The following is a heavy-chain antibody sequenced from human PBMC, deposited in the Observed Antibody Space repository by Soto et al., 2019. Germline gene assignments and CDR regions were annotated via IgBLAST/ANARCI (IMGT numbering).Heavy chain of an antibody. CDR2: ISSGAAYI. V-gene: IGHV3-21*01. CDR3: TRDEGGSYDSWFHP. CDR1: GFTFSSYA. J-gene: IGHJ5*02. D-gene: IGHD1-26*01. Sequence: KPGGSLRLSCAASGFTFSSYAMSWVRQAPGKGLEWVASISSGAAYIKYADSVQGRFTISRDNAKSSVSLQMSSLRVEDTAVYFCTRDEGGSYDSWFHPWGQGTQVTVSS.